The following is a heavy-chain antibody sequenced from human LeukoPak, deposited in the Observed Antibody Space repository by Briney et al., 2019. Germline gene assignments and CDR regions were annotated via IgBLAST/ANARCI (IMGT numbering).Heavy chain of an antibody. CDR3: AREGLWFGELSVFDY. Sequence: PGGSLRLSCAASGFTFSSYSVNWVRQAPGKGLEWVSSISSSSSYIYYADSVKGRFTISRDNAKNSLYLQMNSLRAEDTAVYYCAREGLWFGELSVFDYWGQGTLVTVSS. CDR1: GFTFSSYS. CDR2: ISSSSSYI. D-gene: IGHD3-10*01. V-gene: IGHV3-21*01. J-gene: IGHJ4*02.